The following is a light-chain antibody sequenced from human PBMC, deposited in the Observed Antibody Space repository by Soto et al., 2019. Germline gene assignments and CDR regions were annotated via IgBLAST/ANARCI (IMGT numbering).Light chain of an antibody. CDR2: KVS. J-gene: IGKJ1*01. CDR3: QQYSRDPWT. Sequence: DIQMTQSPSTLSAFVGDRVTITCRASQSISNWLAWYQQKPGYAPKLLIYKVSTLNTGVPSRFNGSGSGTGFTLTISSLQPDDFATYYCQQYSRDPWTFGQGTKVDI. V-gene: IGKV1-5*03. CDR1: QSISNW.